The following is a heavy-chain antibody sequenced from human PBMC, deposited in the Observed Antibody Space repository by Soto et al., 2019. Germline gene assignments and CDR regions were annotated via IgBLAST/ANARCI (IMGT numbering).Heavy chain of an antibody. Sequence: EVQLVESGGGLVQPGGSLRLSCAASGFTFSTYTMNWVRQAPGKGLEWVSYISGSSSTIYYADSLKGRFANSRDNAKNSLFLQMNNLRAEDTAVYFCARRIPENDGFDIWGQGTMVTVSS. V-gene: IGHV3-48*01. J-gene: IGHJ3*02. D-gene: IGHD2-21*01. CDR1: GFTFSTYT. CDR2: ISGSSSTI. CDR3: ARRIPENDGFDI.